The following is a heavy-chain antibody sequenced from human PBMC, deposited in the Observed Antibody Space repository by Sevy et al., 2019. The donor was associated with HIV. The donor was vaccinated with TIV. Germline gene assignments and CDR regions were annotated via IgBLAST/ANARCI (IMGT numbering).Heavy chain of an antibody. CDR2: IYSGGDT. CDR1: GFTVSSNF. V-gene: IGHV3-53*01. J-gene: IGHJ6*01. CDR3: ARDLRVATASRGMDI. D-gene: IGHD6-13*01. Sequence: GGSQRLSCVAYGFTVSSNFMTWVRQAPGKGLEWVSIIYSGGDTYYADSVKGRFTISRDNSKNTLYLQMNNLRAEDTAVYYCARDLRVATASRGMDIWGQGTTVTVSS.